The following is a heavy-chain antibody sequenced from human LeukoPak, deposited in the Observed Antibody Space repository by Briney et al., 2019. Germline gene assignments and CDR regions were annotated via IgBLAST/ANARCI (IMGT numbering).Heavy chain of an antibody. V-gene: IGHV3-9*01. Sequence: GGSLRLSCAASGFTFDDYAMHWVRQAPGKGLEWVSGISWNSGSIGYADSVKGRFTISRDNAKNSLYLQMNSLRAEDTALYYCAKGPDGDYLGDAFDIWGQGTLVTVSS. CDR2: ISWNSGSI. CDR3: AKGPDGDYLGDAFDI. CDR1: GFTFDDYA. J-gene: IGHJ3*02. D-gene: IGHD4-17*01.